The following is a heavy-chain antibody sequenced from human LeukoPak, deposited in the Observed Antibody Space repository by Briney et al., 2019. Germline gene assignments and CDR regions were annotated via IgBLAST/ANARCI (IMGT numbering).Heavy chain of an antibody. CDR2: INSDGSST. D-gene: IGHD6-19*01. CDR3: ARVLAVAGRVYYYYYYGMDV. Sequence: GGSLRLSCAASGFTFSSYWMHWVRQAPGKGLVWVSRINSDGSSTSYADSVKGRFTISRDNAKNTLYLQMNSLRAEDTAVYYCARVLAVAGRVYYYYYYGMDVWGQGTTVTVSS. V-gene: IGHV3-74*01. CDR1: GFTFSSYW. J-gene: IGHJ6*02.